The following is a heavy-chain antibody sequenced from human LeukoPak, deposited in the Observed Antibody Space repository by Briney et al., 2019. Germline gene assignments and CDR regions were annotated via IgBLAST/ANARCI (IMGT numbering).Heavy chain of an antibody. D-gene: IGHD3-22*01. J-gene: IGHJ4*02. V-gene: IGHV4-4*02. CDR2: IYTSGST. Sequence: PSGTLSLTCAVSGGSSSSNKWWSWVRQPPGKGLEWIGRIYTSGSTNYNPSLKSRVTMSVDTSKNQFSLKLSSVTAADTAVYYCARENYYDSSPFDYWGQGTLVTVSS. CDR1: GGSSSSNKW. CDR3: ARENYYDSSPFDY.